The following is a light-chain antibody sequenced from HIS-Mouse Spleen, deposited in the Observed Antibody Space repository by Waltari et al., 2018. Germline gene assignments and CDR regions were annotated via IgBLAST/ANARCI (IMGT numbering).Light chain of an antibody. CDR1: SSHVGSYTL. CDR3: CSYAGSSTWV. V-gene: IGLV2-23*01. CDR2: EGS. Sequence: QSALTQPASVSGSPGQSITISCTGTSSHVGSYTLVSWDQQHPGKAPKLMIYEGSKRPSGVSNRFSGSKSGNTASLTISGLQAEDEADYYCCSYAGSSTWVFGGGTKLTVL. J-gene: IGLJ3*02.